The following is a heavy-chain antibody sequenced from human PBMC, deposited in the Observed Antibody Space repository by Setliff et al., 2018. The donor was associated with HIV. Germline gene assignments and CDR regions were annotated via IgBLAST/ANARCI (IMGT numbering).Heavy chain of an antibody. CDR3: ARGPWVQRWLGYLQN. J-gene: IGHJ4*02. CDR2: INTNSGTP. CDR1: GYSFTSYA. V-gene: IGHV7-4-1*02. D-gene: IGHD5-18*01. Sequence: ASVKVSCKASGYSFTSYAITWVRHAPGQGLEWVGWINTNSGTPTYARDFTGRFVFSVDTSVNTAYLQISSLKSGDTGVYYCARGPWVQRWLGYLQNWGQGTQVTVSS.